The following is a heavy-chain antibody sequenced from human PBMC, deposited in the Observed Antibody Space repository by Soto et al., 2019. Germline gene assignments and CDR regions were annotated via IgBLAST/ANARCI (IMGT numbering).Heavy chain of an antibody. Sequence: QVQLVQSGAEVKKPGASVKVSCKASGYTFASYAISWMRQAPGQGLEWMGWISAYNGNTNYAQKLQGRVTMTTETPTSTAYMELRSLGSDDTAVYYCAGDPPPPDYWGQGTLVTVSS. CDR2: ISAYNGNT. CDR1: GYTFASYA. CDR3: AGDPPPPDY. J-gene: IGHJ4*02. V-gene: IGHV1-18*01.